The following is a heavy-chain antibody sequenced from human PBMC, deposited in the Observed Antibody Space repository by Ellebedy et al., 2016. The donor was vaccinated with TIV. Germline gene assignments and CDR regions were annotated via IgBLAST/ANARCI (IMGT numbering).Heavy chain of an antibody. CDR3: ARGGHRYGYYFLDQ. J-gene: IGHJ4*02. CDR2: IVPIFGTP. Sequence: AASVKVSCKASGGTFTTYAINWVRQAPGHGLEWMGGIVPIFGTPEYAQRFQGRVTITADESASTAYMELSSLRSEDTAVYYCARGGHRYGYYFLDQWGQGTLVTVSS. CDR1: GGTFTTYA. V-gene: IGHV1-69*13. D-gene: IGHD5-18*01.